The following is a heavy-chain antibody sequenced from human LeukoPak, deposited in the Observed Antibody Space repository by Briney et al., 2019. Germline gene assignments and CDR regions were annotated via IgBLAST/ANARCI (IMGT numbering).Heavy chain of an antibody. CDR1: GFTFSSYA. D-gene: IGHD3-16*02. V-gene: IGHV3-23*01. CDR2: ISGSGGST. CDR3: AKDLNFKCYDYVWGSYRALDY. J-gene: IGHJ4*02. Sequence: GGSLRLSCAASGFTFSSYAMSWVRQAPGKGLEWVSAISGSGGSTYYADSVKGRFTISRDNSKNTLYLQMNSLRAEDTAVYYCAKDLNFKCYDYVWGSYRALDYWGQGTLVTVSS.